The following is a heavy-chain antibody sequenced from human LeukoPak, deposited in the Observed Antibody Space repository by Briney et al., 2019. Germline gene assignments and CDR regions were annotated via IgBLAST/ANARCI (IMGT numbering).Heavy chain of an antibody. V-gene: IGHV3-21*04. CDR3: ASNTVAVTTPSNLFDP. J-gene: IGHJ5*02. Sequence: GGSLRLSCAASGFTFTSYTMSWVRQAPGRGLEWVSSISSSSTNTYYADSVKGRFTISRDNAKNSLYLQMNSLRAKDTAVYYCASNTVAVTTPSNLFDPGGQGTLVTVSP. CDR2: ISSSSTNT. CDR1: GFTFTSYT. D-gene: IGHD2-21*02.